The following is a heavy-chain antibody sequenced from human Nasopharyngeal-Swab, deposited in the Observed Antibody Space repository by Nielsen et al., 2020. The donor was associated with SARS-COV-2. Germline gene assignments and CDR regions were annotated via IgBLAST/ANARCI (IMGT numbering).Heavy chain of an antibody. D-gene: IGHD4-17*01. CDR2: INHSGST. Sequence: SETLSLTCAVYGGSFSGYYWGWIRQPPGKGLEWIGEINHSGSTNYNPSLKSRVTISVDTSKNQFSLKLNSVTAADTAVYYCARASTVTTFFDLWGRGTLVTVSS. J-gene: IGHJ2*01. CDR3: ARASTVTTFFDL. V-gene: IGHV4-34*01. CDR1: GGSFSGYY.